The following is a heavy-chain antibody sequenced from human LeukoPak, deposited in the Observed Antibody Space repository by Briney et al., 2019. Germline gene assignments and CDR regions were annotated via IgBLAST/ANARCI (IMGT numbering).Heavy chain of an antibody. CDR1: GFTFSSYE. J-gene: IGHJ6*03. Sequence: PGGSLRLSCAASGFTFSSYEMNWVRQAPGKGLEWVSYISSSGTIYYADSVKGRFTISRDNAKNSLYLQMNSLRAEDTAVYYCARVSYYYYYYMDVWGKGTTVTVSS. CDR3: ARVSYYYYYYMDV. CDR2: ISSSGTI. V-gene: IGHV3-48*03.